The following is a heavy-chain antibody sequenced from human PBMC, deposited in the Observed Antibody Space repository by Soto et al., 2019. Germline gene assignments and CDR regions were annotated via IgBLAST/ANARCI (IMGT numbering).Heavy chain of an antibody. D-gene: IGHD6-19*01. CDR3: AREASAVISLDY. J-gene: IGHJ4*02. CDR2: FNPNSGDT. V-gene: IGHV1-2*02. Sequence: QVQLVYSEAEVKKPGASVKVSCKASGYTFTAYSMHWVRQAPGQGLEWVGWFNPNSGDTIYAQKFQGRVTLTRDTSIGTAYMELYSLTSDDTAVYYCAREASAVISLDYWGQGTLVTVSS. CDR1: GYTFTAYS.